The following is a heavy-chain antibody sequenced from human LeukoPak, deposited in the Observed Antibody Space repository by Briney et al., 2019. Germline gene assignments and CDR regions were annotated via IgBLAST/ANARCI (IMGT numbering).Heavy chain of an antibody. Sequence: SETLSLTCAVYGVSFSGYYWSWIRQPPGKGLEWIGEINHSGSTNYNPSLKSRVTISVDTSKNQFSLKLSSVTAADTAVYYCARGGGGWLPFDYWGQGTLVTVSS. CDR3: ARGGGGWLPFDY. D-gene: IGHD5-24*01. CDR1: GVSFSGYY. J-gene: IGHJ4*02. V-gene: IGHV4-34*01. CDR2: INHSGST.